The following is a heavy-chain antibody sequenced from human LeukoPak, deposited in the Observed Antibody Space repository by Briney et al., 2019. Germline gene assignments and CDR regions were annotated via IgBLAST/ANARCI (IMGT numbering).Heavy chain of an antibody. CDR1: GFTFSSYS. CDR2: ISSSSSYI. J-gene: IGHJ4*02. V-gene: IGHV3-21*01. D-gene: IGHD4-17*01. Sequence: GGSLRLSCAASGFTFSSYSMNWVRQAPGKGLEWVSSISSSSSYIYYADSVKGRFTISRDNAKNSLYLQMNSLRAEDTAVYYCARVLSVLSYGDHPIDYWGQGTLVTVSS. CDR3: ARVLSVLSYGDHPIDY.